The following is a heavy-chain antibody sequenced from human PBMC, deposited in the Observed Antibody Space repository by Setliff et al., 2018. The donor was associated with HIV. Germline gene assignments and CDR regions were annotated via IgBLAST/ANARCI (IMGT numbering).Heavy chain of an antibody. CDR3: AKDAHTKPDS. J-gene: IGHJ5*01. Sequence: GGSLRLSCAASGFSFSSSWMSWVRQAPGKGLQWLANINLDGSEEKYVDSVKGRFTISRDNAKNSLYLQMNSLSADDTGVYYCAKDAHTKPDSWGQGTLVTVSS. V-gene: IGHV3-7*01. CDR2: INLDGSEE. CDR1: GFSFSSSW. D-gene: IGHD2-2*01.